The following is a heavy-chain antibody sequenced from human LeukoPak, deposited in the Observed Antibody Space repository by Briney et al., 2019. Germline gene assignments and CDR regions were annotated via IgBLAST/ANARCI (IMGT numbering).Heavy chain of an antibody. V-gene: IGHV4-4*09. CDR1: GGSISTYY. D-gene: IGHD3-10*01. Sequence: SETLSLTCTVAGGSISTYYWSWIRQPPGKGLEWIGYIYATGSTNYNPSLKSRVTISVDTSKNQFSLNLRSVTAADTAVYYCARHGSVRSPLGPWGQGTLVTVSS. CDR3: ARHGSVRSPLGP. CDR2: IYATGST. J-gene: IGHJ5*02.